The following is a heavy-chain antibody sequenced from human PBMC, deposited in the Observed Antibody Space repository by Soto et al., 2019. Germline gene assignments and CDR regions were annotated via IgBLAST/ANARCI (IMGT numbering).Heavy chain of an antibody. CDR1: GDSVSGGDSY. V-gene: IGHV4-30-4*01. CDR3: VRGGNPYHYATSGPGTFDK. D-gene: IGHD3-22*01. CDR2: TSFSGYT. Sequence: QVQLQDSGPGLVKPSQTLSLTCTVSGDSVSGGDSYWSWIRQPPGKALEWIGYTSFSGYTSYTPSLKSRVTISVDMSKSQFSLRLTSVTAADTAIYYCVRGGNPYHYATSGPGTFDKWGQGTLVSVSS. J-gene: IGHJ4*02.